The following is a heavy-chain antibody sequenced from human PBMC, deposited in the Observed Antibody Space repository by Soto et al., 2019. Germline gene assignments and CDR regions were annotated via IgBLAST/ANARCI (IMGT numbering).Heavy chain of an antibody. D-gene: IGHD4-17*01. CDR1: GFTFSSYG. V-gene: IGHV3-30*18. Sequence: PGGSLRLSCAASGFTFSSYGMHWVRQAPGKGLEWVAVISYDGSNKYYADSVKGRFTISRDNSKNTLYLQMNSLRAEDTAVYYCAKGISGDYGLGNVLQNFQLWGQGTLVTVSS. CDR2: ISYDGSNK. J-gene: IGHJ1*01. CDR3: AKGISGDYGLGNVLQNFQL.